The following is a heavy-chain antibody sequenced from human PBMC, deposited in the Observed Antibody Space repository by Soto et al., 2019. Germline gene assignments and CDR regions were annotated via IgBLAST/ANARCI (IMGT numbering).Heavy chain of an antibody. J-gene: IGHJ6*02. CDR2: IYYSGST. V-gene: IGHV4-59*08. D-gene: IGHD4-17*01. CDR3: ARQNGDYADYYYYYGMDV. Sequence: PSETLSLTCTVSGGYISSYYWSWIRQPPGKGLEWIGYIYYSGSTNYNPSLKSRVTISVDTSKNQFSLKLSSVTAADTAVYYCARQNGDYADYYYYYGMDVWGQGTTVTVSS. CDR1: GGYISSYY.